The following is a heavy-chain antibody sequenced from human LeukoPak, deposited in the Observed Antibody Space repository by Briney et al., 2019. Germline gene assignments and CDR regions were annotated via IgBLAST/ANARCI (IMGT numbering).Heavy chain of an antibody. CDR1: GGSISSGGYS. D-gene: IGHD3-16*01. CDR3: ARLPPLNYHEVGGAFDI. J-gene: IGHJ3*02. V-gene: IGHV4-30-2*02. Sequence: SETLSLTCAVSGGSISSGGYSWSWIRQPPGKGLEWIGYIYHSGSTYYNPSLKSRVTISVDRSKNQFSLKLNSVTAADTAVYYCARLPPLNYHEVGGAFDIWGQGTMVTVSS. CDR2: IYHSGST.